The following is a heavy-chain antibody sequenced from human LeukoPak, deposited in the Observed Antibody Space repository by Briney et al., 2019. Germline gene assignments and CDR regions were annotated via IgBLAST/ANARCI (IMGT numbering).Heavy chain of an antibody. Sequence: SQTLSLTCALSGDSVSSYTANWNWIRQSPSRGLEWLGRTYYRSKWYHDYAVSVKSRITINPDTSKNQFSLQLNSVTPEDTAVYYCARASRGRDRTGEPTFYFDYWGQGALVTVSS. CDR1: GDSVSSYTAN. V-gene: IGHV6-1*01. D-gene: IGHD7-27*01. CDR2: TYYRSKWYH. J-gene: IGHJ4*02. CDR3: ARASRGRDRTGEPTFYFDY.